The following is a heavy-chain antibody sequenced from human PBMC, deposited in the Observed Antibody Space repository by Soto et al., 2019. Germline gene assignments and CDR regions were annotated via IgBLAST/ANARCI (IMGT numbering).Heavy chain of an antibody. CDR3: ARSLGWYAVDY. D-gene: IGHD6-19*01. Sequence: QVLLQESGPGLVQPSGTLSLSCVVPGVSIGSNYYWGWVRQPPGKGLEWLGDMSHIGSVNYNPSLKSRATISMDKSQNQFSLKLDSMTAADTAVYYCARSLGWYAVDYWGQGTLVIVSS. CDR1: GVSIGSNYY. CDR2: MSHIGSV. J-gene: IGHJ4*02. V-gene: IGHV4-4*02.